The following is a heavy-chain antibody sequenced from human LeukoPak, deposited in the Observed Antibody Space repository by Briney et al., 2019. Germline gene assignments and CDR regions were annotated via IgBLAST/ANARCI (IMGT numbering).Heavy chain of an antibody. D-gene: IGHD6-13*01. CDR1: GFTFSGSA. V-gene: IGHV3-73*01. Sequence: VGSLRLSCAAPGFTFSGSAMHWVRQASGKGLEWVGHIRSKANGYATAYAEWVKGRFTISRDDSKNTAYLQMKSLKTEDTAVYYCTSRGPIAADPDYWGKGNLVTVSS. J-gene: IGHJ4*02. CDR3: TSRGPIAADPDY. CDR2: IRSKANGYAT.